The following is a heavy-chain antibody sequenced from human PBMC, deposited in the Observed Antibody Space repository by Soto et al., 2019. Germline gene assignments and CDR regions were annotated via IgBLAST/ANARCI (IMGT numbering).Heavy chain of an antibody. CDR1: GYSFTSYW. CDR3: ARLQGSGYGNYYYYYGMDV. Sequence: GESLKISCKGSGYSFTSYWISWVRQMPGKGLEWMGRIDPSDSYTNYSPSFQGHVTISADKSISTAYLQWSSLKASDTAMYYCARLQGSGYGNYYYYYGMDVWGQGTTVTVSS. D-gene: IGHD3-3*01. CDR2: IDPSDSYT. J-gene: IGHJ6*02. V-gene: IGHV5-10-1*01.